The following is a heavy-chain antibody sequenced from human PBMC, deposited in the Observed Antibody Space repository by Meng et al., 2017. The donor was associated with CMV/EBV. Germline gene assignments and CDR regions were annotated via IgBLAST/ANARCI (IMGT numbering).Heavy chain of an antibody. D-gene: IGHD3-16*01. V-gene: IGHV3-30*02. CDR2: IRYDASNK. CDR3: AKERIIWARVSVDAFDI. CDR1: GFSFSSYG. J-gene: IGHJ3*02. Sequence: GESLQIPCAASGFSFSSYGMHWVRQASGQGLEWVAFIRYDASNKYYADSVKGRFTISRDYSKNTLYLQMNSLRAEDTAVYYCAKERIIWARVSVDAFDIWGQGTMVTVSS.